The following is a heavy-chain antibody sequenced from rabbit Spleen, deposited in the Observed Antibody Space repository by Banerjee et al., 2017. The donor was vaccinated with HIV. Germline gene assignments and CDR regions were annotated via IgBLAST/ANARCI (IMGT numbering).Heavy chain of an antibody. V-gene: IGHV1S45*01. CDR3: ARDGYSRGWGIILYYFNL. CDR1: EFSFSDRDV. D-gene: IGHD4-1*01. CDR2: INTATGKA. J-gene: IGHJ4*01. Sequence: QEQLGESGGGLVKPGASLTVTCKASEFSFSDRDVRGWVRRAPGKGLEWIACINTATGKAVYASWAKGRFTISKTSSTTVTLQMTSLTVADTATYFCARDGYSRGWGIILYYFNLWGPGTLVTVS.